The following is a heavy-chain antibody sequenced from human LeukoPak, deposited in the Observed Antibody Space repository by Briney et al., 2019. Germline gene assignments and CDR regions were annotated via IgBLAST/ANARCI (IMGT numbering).Heavy chain of an antibody. Sequence: QAGGSLRLSCAASGFTFSSYWMHWVRQAPGKGLVWVSRINSDGSSTSYADSVHGRFTISRDSAKNTLYLQMNSLRVEDTAVYYCARDLGYSSGWPFDYWGQGTLVTVSS. V-gene: IGHV3-74*01. D-gene: IGHD6-19*01. CDR3: ARDLGYSSGWPFDY. CDR2: INSDGSST. CDR1: GFTFSSYW. J-gene: IGHJ4*02.